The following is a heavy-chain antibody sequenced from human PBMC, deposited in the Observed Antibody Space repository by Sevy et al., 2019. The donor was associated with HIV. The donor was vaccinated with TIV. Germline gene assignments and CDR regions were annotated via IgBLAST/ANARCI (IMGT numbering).Heavy chain of an antibody. V-gene: IGHV3-23*01. Sequence: GGSLRLSCAASGFMFSNYAMNWVRQAPGKGLEWVAGISGTGGSGDKTNYADSVKGRFTNSRDDSKNSLYLQLNSLRAEDTAIYYCARKYDSSGYFDYWGQGTLVTVSS. J-gene: IGHJ4*02. CDR3: ARKYDSSGYFDY. CDR1: GFMFSNYA. CDR2: ISGTGGSGDKT. D-gene: IGHD3-22*01.